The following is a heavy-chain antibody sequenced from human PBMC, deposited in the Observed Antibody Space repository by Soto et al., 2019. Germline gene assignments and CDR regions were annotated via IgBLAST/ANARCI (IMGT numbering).Heavy chain of an antibody. V-gene: IGHV1-58*01. CDR2: IVVGSGNT. J-gene: IGHJ6*02. Sequence: KVSCKASGFTFTSSAVQWVRQARGQRLEWMGWIVVGSGNTNYAQKFQERVTITRDMSTSTAYMELSSLRSEDTAVYYCATYCSGGSCYSGYYYGMDVWGQGTTVTVSS. CDR1: GFTFTSSA. CDR3: ATYCSGGSCYSGYYYGMDV. D-gene: IGHD2-15*01.